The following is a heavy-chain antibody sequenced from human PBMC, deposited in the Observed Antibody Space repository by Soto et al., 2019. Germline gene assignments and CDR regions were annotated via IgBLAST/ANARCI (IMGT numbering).Heavy chain of an antibody. CDR3: ARGYYDSSGSYWYFDL. CDR2: ISSSSSTI. CDR1: GFTFSSYS. J-gene: IGHJ2*01. Sequence: EVQLVESGGGLVQPGGSLRLSCAASGFTFSSYSMNWVRQAPGKGREWVSYISSSSSTIYYADSVKGRFTISRDNAKNSLYLQMNSLRDEDTAVYYCARGYYDSSGSYWYFDLWGRGTLVTVSS. V-gene: IGHV3-48*02. D-gene: IGHD3-22*01.